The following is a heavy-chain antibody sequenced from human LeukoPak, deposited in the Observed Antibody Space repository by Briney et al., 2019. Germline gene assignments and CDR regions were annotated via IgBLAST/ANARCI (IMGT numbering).Heavy chain of an antibody. CDR1: GFTFSSYN. Sequence: PGGSLRLPCAASGFTFSSYNMNWVRQAPGKGLEWISYITTSSSEIYYADSVKGRFTISRDNAKNSLYLQMYSLRDEDTAVYYCVRRVVGAMPFDYWGQGALVTVSS. D-gene: IGHD1-26*01. V-gene: IGHV3-48*02. J-gene: IGHJ4*02. CDR2: ITTSSSEI. CDR3: VRRVVGAMPFDY.